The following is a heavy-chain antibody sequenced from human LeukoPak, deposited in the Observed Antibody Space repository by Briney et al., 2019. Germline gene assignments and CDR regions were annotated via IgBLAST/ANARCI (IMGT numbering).Heavy chain of an antibody. Sequence: PGGSLRLSCAASGFTFSSYGMHWVRQAPGKGLEGVAFIRYDGSNKYYADSVKGRFTISRDNSKNTLYLQMNGLRAEDTALYYCARERRDIIICDGGSCSSFDNWGQGTLVTVSS. D-gene: IGHD2-15*01. J-gene: IGHJ4*02. CDR3: ARERRDIIICDGGSCSSFDN. V-gene: IGHV3-30*02. CDR2: IRYDGSNK. CDR1: GFTFSSYG.